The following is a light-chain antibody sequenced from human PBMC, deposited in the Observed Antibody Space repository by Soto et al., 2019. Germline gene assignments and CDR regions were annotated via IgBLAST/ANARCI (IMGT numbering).Light chain of an antibody. J-gene: IGKJ5*01. CDR1: QSVRSN. CDR3: QQYNEWPPFT. Sequence: EIVLNHSPCTLSLSTGERATLSFSASQSVRSNLAWYQQKPGQAPRLVIYAASTRATGIPDRFSGSVSGKEFTLTISSLQSEDFAVYYCQQYNEWPPFTFGQGTRLEIK. V-gene: IGKV3-15*01. CDR2: AAS.